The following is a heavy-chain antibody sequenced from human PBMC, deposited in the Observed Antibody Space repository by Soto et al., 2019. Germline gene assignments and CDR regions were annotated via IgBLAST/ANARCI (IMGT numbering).Heavy chain of an antibody. CDR2: ISYDGSDK. D-gene: IGHD6-13*01. CDR3: ARLTSGYTSSCYYGMDV. V-gene: IGHV3-30*03. CDR1: GFTISSSG. Sequence: QGQLVESGGGVVQPGRSLRLSCAASGFTISSSGMHWVRQAPGKGLEWVTFISYDGSDKYYADSVKGRFTISRDNCKSTLYLQMHSLRVEDTAVYYCARLTSGYTSSCYYGMDVWGQGTTVTVSS. J-gene: IGHJ6*02.